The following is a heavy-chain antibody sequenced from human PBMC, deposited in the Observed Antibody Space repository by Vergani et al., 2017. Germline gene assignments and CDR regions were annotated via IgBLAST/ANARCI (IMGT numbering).Heavy chain of an antibody. CDR1: GCTFSSYA. CDR2: ISYDGSNK. CDR3: ARGASGDYVSSFDY. J-gene: IGHJ4*02. D-gene: IGHD4-17*01. Sequence: QVQLVESGGGVVQPGRSLRLSCAASGCTFSSYAMHWVRQAPGKGLEWVAVISYDGSNKYYADSVKGRFTISRDNSKNTLYLQMNSLRAEDTAVYYCARGASGDYVSSFDYWGQGTLVTVSS. V-gene: IGHV3-30-3*01.